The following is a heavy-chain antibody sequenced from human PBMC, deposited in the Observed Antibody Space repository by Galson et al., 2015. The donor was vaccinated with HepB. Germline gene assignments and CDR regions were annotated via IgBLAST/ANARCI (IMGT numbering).Heavy chain of an antibody. J-gene: IGHJ4*02. Sequence: SLRLSCAASGFTFRSYWMPWVRQAPGKGLEWVASIKQDGSEKYYVDSVEGRFTISRDNVKNSLSLQMSSLRAEDTAVYYCAREVDYGDYVYFDYCGQATLVTASS. V-gene: IGHV3-7*01. CDR3: AREVDYGDYVYFDY. CDR1: GFTFRSYW. CDR2: IKQDGSEK. D-gene: IGHD4-17*01.